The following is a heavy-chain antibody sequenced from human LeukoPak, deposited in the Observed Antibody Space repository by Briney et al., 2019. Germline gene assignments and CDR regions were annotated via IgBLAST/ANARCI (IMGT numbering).Heavy chain of an antibody. V-gene: IGHV3-48*03. J-gene: IGHJ4*02. CDR1: GFTFSTYE. D-gene: IGHD3-22*01. Sequence: GGSLRLSCAASGFTFSTYEMNWVRQAPGKGLEWVSYISTGGSIIYYADSVKGLFTISRDNAQNSLYLQMNSLRAEDTAVYYCATAYSGYYTYYFDYWGQGTLVTVSS. CDR2: ISTGGSII. CDR3: ATAYSGYYTYYFDY.